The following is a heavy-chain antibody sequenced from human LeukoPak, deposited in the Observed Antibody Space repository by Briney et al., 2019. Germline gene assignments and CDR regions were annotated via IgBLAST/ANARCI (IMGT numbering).Heavy chain of an antibody. D-gene: IGHD3-3*02. Sequence: GGSLRLSCAASGFTFSSYGMRWVRQAPGKGLEWVAVISYDGSNKYYADSVKGRFTISRDNSKNTLYLQMNSLRAEDTAVYYCAKDSFEPIFDYWGQGTLVTVSS. V-gene: IGHV3-30*18. CDR2: ISYDGSNK. J-gene: IGHJ4*02. CDR3: AKDSFEPIFDY. CDR1: GFTFSSYG.